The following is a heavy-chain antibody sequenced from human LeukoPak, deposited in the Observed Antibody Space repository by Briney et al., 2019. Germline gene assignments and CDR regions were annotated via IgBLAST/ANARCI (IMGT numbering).Heavy chain of an antibody. Sequence: GGSLRLSCAASGFIVSSNYMNWVRQAPEKGLEWVSVIYTGGSTYYADSVKGRFTISRDNSKNTLYLQMNSLRAEDTAVYYCARSQLGRSHLPEQFDPWGQGTLVTVSP. CDR3: ARSQLGRSHLPEQFDP. V-gene: IGHV3-53*01. J-gene: IGHJ5*02. D-gene: IGHD1-1*01. CDR1: GFIVSSNY. CDR2: IYTGGST.